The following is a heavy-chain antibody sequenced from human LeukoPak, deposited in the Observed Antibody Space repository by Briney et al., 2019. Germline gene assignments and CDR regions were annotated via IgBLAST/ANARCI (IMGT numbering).Heavy chain of an antibody. J-gene: IGHJ6*02. CDR2: IIVRDGDT. D-gene: IGHD3-10*01. Sequence: ASVKVSCKASGYTFSSFGITWVRQASGQGLEWMGWIIVRDGDTEYAQKFQDRVTMTTDTSTTTAYMELTSLRSDDTAMYYCARDRYYGLGSHPEGGGMDVWGQGTTVTVSS. CDR3: ARDRYYGLGSHPEGGGMDV. CDR1: GYTFSSFG. V-gene: IGHV1-18*01.